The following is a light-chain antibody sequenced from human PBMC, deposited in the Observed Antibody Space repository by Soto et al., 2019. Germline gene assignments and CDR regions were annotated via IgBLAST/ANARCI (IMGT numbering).Light chain of an antibody. Sequence: QSALTQPASVSGSPGQSITISCTGTSSDVGTYNLVSWYQQHPGKAPKLIIYEVNKRPSGVSNRFSGSKSGNTASLTISGLQAEDGADYHCCSYAGTFTPNHVLGTGTKVTVL. CDR1: SSDVGTYNL. CDR3: CSYAGTFTPNHV. V-gene: IGLV2-23*02. CDR2: EVN. J-gene: IGLJ1*01.